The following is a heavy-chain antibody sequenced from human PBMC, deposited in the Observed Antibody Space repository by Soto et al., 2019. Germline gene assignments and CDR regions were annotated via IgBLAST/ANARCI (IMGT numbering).Heavy chain of an antibody. CDR2: MSYDGSNK. J-gene: IGHJ4*02. D-gene: IGHD3-9*01. V-gene: IGHV3-30*18. Sequence: VGSLRLSCTASGFTFSRYGMHWVRQAPGKGLEWVAVMSYDGSNKWYADSVKGRFNVSRDNSKNTLFLQMNSLRAEDTAVYYCVKNSYYDILTGFDYFDYWGQGAPVTVPQ. CDR1: GFTFSRYG. CDR3: VKNSYYDILTGFDYFDY.